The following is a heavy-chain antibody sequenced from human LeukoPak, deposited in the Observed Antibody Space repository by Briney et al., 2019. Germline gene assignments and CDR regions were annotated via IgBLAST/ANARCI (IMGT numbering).Heavy chain of an antibody. CDR2: INPSGGST. V-gene: IGHV1-46*01. Sequence: RQASQQKIKWMGIINPSGGSTSYAQKFQGRVTMTRDTSTSTVYMELSSLRSEDTAVYYCARWVEEDPLDDAFDIWGQGTMVTVSS. CDR3: ARWVEEDPLDDAFDI. J-gene: IGHJ3*02. D-gene: IGHD2-15*01.